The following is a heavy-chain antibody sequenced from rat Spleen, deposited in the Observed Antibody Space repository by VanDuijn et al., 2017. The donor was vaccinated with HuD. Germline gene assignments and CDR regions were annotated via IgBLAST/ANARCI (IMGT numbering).Heavy chain of an antibody. CDR1: GFTFSDYN. CDR2: ISYEGSST. CDR3: ARRTNWYFDF. Sequence: EVQLVESDGGLVQPGRSLKLSCAASGFTFSDYNMAWVRQTPTKGLEWVASISYEGSSTYYGDSVKGRFTISRDNAKSTLYLQMNSLRSEDTATYYCARRTNWYFDFWGPGTMVTVSS. V-gene: IGHV5-22*01. J-gene: IGHJ1*01.